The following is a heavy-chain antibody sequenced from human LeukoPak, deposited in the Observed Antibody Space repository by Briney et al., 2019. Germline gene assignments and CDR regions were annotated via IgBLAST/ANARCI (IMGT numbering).Heavy chain of an antibody. J-gene: IGHJ5*02. CDR3: SRANYALFQP. D-gene: IGHD1-7*01. CDR1: GGSISSGSYY. V-gene: IGHV4-61*02. Sequence: SETLSLTCTVSGGSISSGSYYWSWIRQPAGKGLEWIGRIYTSGSTNYNPSLKSRVTMSVDTSKNQFSLKLRSVTAADTAAYYCSRANYALFQPWGQGTLVTVSS. CDR2: IYTSGST.